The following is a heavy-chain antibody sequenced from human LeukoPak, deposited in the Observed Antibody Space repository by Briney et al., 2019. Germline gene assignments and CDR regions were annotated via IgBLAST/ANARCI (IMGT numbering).Heavy chain of an antibody. D-gene: IGHD5-24*01. J-gene: IGHJ4*02. Sequence: SETLSLTCTVSGDPINNYSWGWFRQSPGKGLEWIGYIYYSGSTYYNPSLKSRVTISVDTSKNQFSLKLSSVTAADTAVYYCASFRLQGFDYWGQGTLVTVSS. CDR1: GDPINNYS. CDR3: ASFRLQGFDY. V-gene: IGHV4-59*06. CDR2: IYYSGST.